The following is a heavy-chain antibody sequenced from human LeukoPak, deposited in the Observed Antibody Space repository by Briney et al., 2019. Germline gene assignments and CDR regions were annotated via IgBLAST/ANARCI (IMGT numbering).Heavy chain of an antibody. Sequence: GESLKISCKGPGYSFNSYWIGWVRQMPGKGLEWMGIIYPGDSDTRYSPSFQGQVTISADKSISTAYLQWSSLKASDTAMYYCARQAYPAVTAEYYFDYWGQGTLVTVSS. CDR2: IYPGDSDT. V-gene: IGHV5-51*01. CDR3: ARQAYPAVTAEYYFDY. CDR1: GYSFNSYW. J-gene: IGHJ4*02. D-gene: IGHD6-13*01.